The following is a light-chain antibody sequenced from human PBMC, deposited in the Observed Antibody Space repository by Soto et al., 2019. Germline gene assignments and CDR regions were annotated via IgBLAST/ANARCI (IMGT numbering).Light chain of an antibody. V-gene: IGKV3-15*01. CDR2: GAS. CDR3: QQYDDWPPWT. Sequence: EIVISQSPTSLSVYHRERVTVSFRASQSVSILLAWYQQKPGQAPRLLIHGASTRATGTPPRFRGSGSGTEFTLTISSLQSEDFAVYYCQQYDDWPPWTFGPGTKV. CDR1: QSVSIL. J-gene: IGKJ1*01.